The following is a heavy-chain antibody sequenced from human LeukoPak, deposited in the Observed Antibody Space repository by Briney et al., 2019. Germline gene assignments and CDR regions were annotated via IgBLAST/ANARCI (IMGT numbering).Heavy chain of an antibody. J-gene: IGHJ4*02. CDR3: ARGRVGEDYGDYVGVAYFDY. CDR2: IYYSGST. V-gene: IGHV4-39*01. Sequence: KPSETLSLTCTVSSGSISGSSYFWGWIRQPPGKGLEWIGSIYYSGSTYYNPSLKSRVTISVDTSKNQFSLKLSSVTAADTAVYYCARGRVGEDYGDYVGVAYFDYWGQGTLVTVSS. D-gene: IGHD4-17*01. CDR1: SGSISGSSYF.